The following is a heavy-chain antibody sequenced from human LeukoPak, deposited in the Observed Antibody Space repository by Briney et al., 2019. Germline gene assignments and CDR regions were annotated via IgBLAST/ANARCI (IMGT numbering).Heavy chain of an antibody. CDR1: GGSISSSSYY. Sequence: SETLSLTCTVSGGSISSSSYYWSWIRQPAGKGLEWIGRIYTSGSTNYNPSLKSRVTMSVDTSKNQFSLKLSSVTAADTAVYYCARARNIAAAGTRYYYGMDVWGQGTTVTVSS. D-gene: IGHD6-13*01. CDR3: ARARNIAAAGTRYYYGMDV. CDR2: IYTSGST. V-gene: IGHV4-61*02. J-gene: IGHJ6*02.